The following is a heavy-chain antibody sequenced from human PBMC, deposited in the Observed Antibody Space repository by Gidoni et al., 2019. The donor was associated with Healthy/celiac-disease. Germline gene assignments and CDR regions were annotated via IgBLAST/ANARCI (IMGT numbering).Heavy chain of an antibody. Sequence: QVQLQQWGAGLLKPSETLSLTCAVYGGSFSGYYWSWIRQPPGKGLEWIGEINHSGSTNYNPSLKSRVTISVDTSKNQFSLKLSSVTAADTAVYYCARERVRSSSWFRYWGQGTLVTVSS. CDR3: ARERVRSSSWFRY. D-gene: IGHD6-13*01. CDR2: INHSGST. J-gene: IGHJ4*02. V-gene: IGHV4-34*01. CDR1: GGSFSGYY.